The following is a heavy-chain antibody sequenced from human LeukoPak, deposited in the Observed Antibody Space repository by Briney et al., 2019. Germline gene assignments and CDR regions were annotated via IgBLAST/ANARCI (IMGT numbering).Heavy chain of an antibody. CDR1: GFTFTSSA. D-gene: IGHD6-13*01. Sequence: PGTSVKVSCKASGFTFTSSAMQWVRQARGQRLEWIGWIVVGSGNTNYAQKFQERVTITRDMSTSTAYMELSSLRSEDTAVYYCAAGAHQYSSSWYFPSYYYYYGMDVWGQGTTVTVSS. CDR3: AAGAHQYSSSWYFPSYYYYYGMDV. J-gene: IGHJ6*02. V-gene: IGHV1-58*02. CDR2: IVVGSGNT.